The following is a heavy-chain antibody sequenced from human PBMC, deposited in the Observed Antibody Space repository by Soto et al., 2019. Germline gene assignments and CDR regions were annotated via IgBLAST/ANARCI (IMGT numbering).Heavy chain of an antibody. V-gene: IGHV3-9*01. Sequence: EVQLVESGGGLVQPGRSLRLSCAASGFTFDDYAMHWVRQAPGKGLEWVSGISWNRGSIGYAESVKGRFTISRDNAKNSLYLQMNSLRAEDTALYYCAKALDDDSSGSPVDPWGQGTLVTVSS. J-gene: IGHJ5*02. CDR1: GFTFDDYA. D-gene: IGHD3-22*01. CDR2: ISWNRGSI. CDR3: AKALDDDSSGSPVDP.